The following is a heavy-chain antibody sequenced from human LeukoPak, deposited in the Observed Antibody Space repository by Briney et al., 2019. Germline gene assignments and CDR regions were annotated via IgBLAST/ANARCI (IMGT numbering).Heavy chain of an antibody. CDR3: ANNEFDY. Sequence: GSLRLSWAASGFTIDVSAMNLVRQAPGKGLEWVSAISGSGGSTYYADSVKGRFTISRDNSKNTLYLQMNSLRAEDTAVYYCANNEFDYWGQGTLVTVSS. J-gene: IGHJ4*02. D-gene: IGHD1-1*01. CDR2: ISGSGGST. CDR1: GFTIDVSA. V-gene: IGHV3-23*01.